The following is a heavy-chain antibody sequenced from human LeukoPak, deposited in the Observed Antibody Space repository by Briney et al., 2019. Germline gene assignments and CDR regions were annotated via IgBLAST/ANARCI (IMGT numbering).Heavy chain of an antibody. CDR3: ARGTTISKANWFDP. CDR2: IYHSGST. D-gene: IGHD1-14*01. CDR1: GYSISSGYY. J-gene: IGHJ5*02. V-gene: IGHV4-38-2*01. Sequence: SETLSLTCAVSGYSISSGYYWGWIRQPPGKGLEWIGSIYHSGSTYYNPSLKSRVTISVDTSKNQFSLKLSSVTAADTAVYYCARGTTISKANWFDPWGQGTLVTVSS.